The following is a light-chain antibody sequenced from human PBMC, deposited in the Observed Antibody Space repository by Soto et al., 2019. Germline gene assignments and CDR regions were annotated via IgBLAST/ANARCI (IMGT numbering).Light chain of an antibody. Sequence: DIQLTQSPSFLSASVGDRVTITCRASQGISSWLAWYQQKPGKAPKLLIYAASSLQSGVPSRFSGSGSGTDFTLTISRLEPEDFAMYFCQQYSSPPQTFGQGTKVDIK. CDR1: QGISSW. CDR2: AAS. CDR3: QQYSSPPQT. V-gene: IGKV1D-16*01. J-gene: IGKJ1*01.